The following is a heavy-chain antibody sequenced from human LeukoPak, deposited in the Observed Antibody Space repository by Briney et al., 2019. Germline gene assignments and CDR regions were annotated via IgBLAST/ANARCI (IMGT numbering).Heavy chain of an antibody. CDR3: ARSSSGAKDY. CDR1: GFTFSSYS. V-gene: IGHV3-48*01. CDR2: ITSSSSPI. D-gene: IGHD1-26*01. J-gene: IGHJ4*02. Sequence: TGGSLRPSCAASGFTFSSYSMNWVRQAPGKGLEWVSYITSSSSPIYYADSVQGRFTISRDNAKNSLFLQMNSLRAEDTAVYYCARSSSGAKDYWGQGTLVTVSS.